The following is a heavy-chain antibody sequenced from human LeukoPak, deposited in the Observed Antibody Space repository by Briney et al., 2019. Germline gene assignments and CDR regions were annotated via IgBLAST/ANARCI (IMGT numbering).Heavy chain of an antibody. V-gene: IGHV3-23*01. D-gene: IGHD1-14*01. CDR1: GFTFSSST. CDR2: ISGSGAAT. J-gene: IGHJ4*02. Sequence: GGSLRLSCAASGFTFSSSTMSWVRQAPGKGLECVSIISGSGAATYYTDSVTGRFTISRDNSKNTLFLQMNSLRAEDTAVYYCAGRPSGEGLAPLDYWGQGALVAVSS. CDR3: AGRPSGEGLAPLDY.